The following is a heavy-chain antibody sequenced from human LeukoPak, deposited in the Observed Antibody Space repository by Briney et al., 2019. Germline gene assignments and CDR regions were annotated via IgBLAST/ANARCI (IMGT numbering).Heavy chain of an antibody. J-gene: IGHJ5*02. Sequence: SETLPLTCAVYGGSFSGYYWSWIRQPPGKGLEWIGEINHSGSTNYNPSLKSRVTISVDTSKNQFSLKLSSVTAADTAVYYCARNVGSSGYAPWGHGTLVTVSS. CDR3: ARNVGSSGYAP. V-gene: IGHV4-34*01. D-gene: IGHD3-22*01. CDR2: INHSGST. CDR1: GGSFSGYY.